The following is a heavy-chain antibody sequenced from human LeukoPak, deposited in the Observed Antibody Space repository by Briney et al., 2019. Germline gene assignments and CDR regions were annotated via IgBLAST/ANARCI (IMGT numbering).Heavy chain of an antibody. CDR2: ISSSSSYI. J-gene: IGHJ3*02. V-gene: IGHV3-21*01. CDR3: AREGGSGSYGAFDI. D-gene: IGHD1-26*01. CDR1: GFTFSSYS. Sequence: PGGSLRLSCAASGFTFSSYSMNWVRQAPGKGLEWVSYISSSSSYIYYADSVKGRFTISRDNAKNSLCLQMNSLRAEDAAVYYCAREGGSGSYGAFDIWGQGTMVTVSS.